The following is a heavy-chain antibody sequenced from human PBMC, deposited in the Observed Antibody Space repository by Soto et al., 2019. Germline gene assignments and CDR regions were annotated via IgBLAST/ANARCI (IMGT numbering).Heavy chain of an antibody. J-gene: IGHJ3*02. CDR2: IKSKTDGGTT. CDR3: TTDVTPEYYYDSSGYFGAFDI. V-gene: IGHV3-15*01. Sequence: EVQLVESGGGLVKPGGSLRLSCAASGFTFSNAWMSWVRQAPGKGLEWVGRIKSKTDGGTTDYAAPVKGRFTISRDDSKNTLYLQKNSLKTEDTAVYYCTTDVTPEYYYDSSGYFGAFDIWGQGTMVTVSS. D-gene: IGHD3-22*01. CDR1: GFTFSNAW.